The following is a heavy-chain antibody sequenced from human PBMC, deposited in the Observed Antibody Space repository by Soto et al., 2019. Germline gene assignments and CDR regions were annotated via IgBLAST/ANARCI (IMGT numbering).Heavy chain of an antibody. D-gene: IGHD2-2*03. Sequence: QVQLQESGPGLVKPSETLSLACSVSGGSISRYYWSWLRQPPGKGLEWIGYIYYSGSTNYNPSLKSRVTLSIHTSRTQFSLKLSSVTAADTAVYYCARVSMDSDYYYGMDVWGLGTTVTVSS. V-gene: IGHV4-59*01. CDR2: IYYSGST. CDR1: GGSISRYY. CDR3: ARVSMDSDYYYGMDV. J-gene: IGHJ6*02.